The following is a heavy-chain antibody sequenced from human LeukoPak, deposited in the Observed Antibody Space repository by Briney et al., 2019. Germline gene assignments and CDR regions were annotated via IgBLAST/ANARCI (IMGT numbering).Heavy chain of an antibody. J-gene: IGHJ4*02. D-gene: IGHD6-6*01. CDR1: GGSFSGYY. CDR2: INHSGST. CDR3: ARISSSGSPFLYYFDY. V-gene: IGHV4-34*01. Sequence: SETLSLTCAVYGGSFSGYYWSWIRQPPGKGLEWIGEINHSGSTNYNPSLKSRVTISVDTSKNQFSLKLSSVTAADTAVYYCARISSSGSPFLYYFDYWGQGTLVTVSS.